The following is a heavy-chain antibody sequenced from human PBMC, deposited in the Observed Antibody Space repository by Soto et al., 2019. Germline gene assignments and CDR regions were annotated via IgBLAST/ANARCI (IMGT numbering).Heavy chain of an antibody. CDR3: ARDAHAHGRTSDY. V-gene: IGHV4-4*02. CDR1: GGSISSTNW. J-gene: IGHJ4*02. Sequence: SETLSLTCAVSGGSISSTNWWSWVRQPPGKGLEWIGEIYHSGSTNYNPSLKSRVTISVDKSKNQFSLKLNSVTAADTAVYYCARDAHAHGRTSDYWGQGTLVTFSS. D-gene: IGHD2-8*01. CDR2: IYHSGST.